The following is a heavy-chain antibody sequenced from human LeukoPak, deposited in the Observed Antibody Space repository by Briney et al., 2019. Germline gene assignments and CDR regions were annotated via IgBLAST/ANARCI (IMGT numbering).Heavy chain of an antibody. J-gene: IGHJ4*02. CDR3: ASDSYCGGDCYSANDY. V-gene: IGHV3-30-3*01. CDR1: GLTVSSYG. Sequence: PGGSVSLPCAASGLTVSSYGMHWVRQAPGKGLEWVAVISYDGSNKYYADSVKGRFTISRDNSKNTLYLQMNSLRAEDTAVYYCASDSYCGGDCYSANDYWGQGTMVSVSS. CDR2: ISYDGSNK. D-gene: IGHD2-21*02.